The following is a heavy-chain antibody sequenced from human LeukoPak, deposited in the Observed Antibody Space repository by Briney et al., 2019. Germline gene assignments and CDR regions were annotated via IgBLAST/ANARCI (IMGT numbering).Heavy chain of an antibody. D-gene: IGHD3-22*01. J-gene: IGHJ4*02. CDR3: ARARLEVVITTFDY. Sequence: ASVKVSCKASGYTFTGYYMHWVRQAPGQGLEWMGWINPNSGGTNYAQKFQGRVTMTRDTSISTAYMELSGLRSDDTAVYYCARARLEVVITTFDYWGQGTLVTVSS. CDR1: GYTFTGYY. CDR2: INPNSGGT. V-gene: IGHV1-2*02.